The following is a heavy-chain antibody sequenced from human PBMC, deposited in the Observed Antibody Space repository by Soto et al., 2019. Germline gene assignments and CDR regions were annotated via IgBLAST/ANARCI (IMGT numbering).Heavy chain of an antibody. CDR2: IIPIFGTA. D-gene: IGHD2-15*01. Sequence: VKVSCKASGGTFSSYAISWVRQAPGQGLEWMGGIIPIFGTANYAQKFQGRVTITADKSTSTAYMELSSLRSEDTAVYYCARLIVVVVAATRVDYYYGMDVWGQGTTVTVSS. CDR3: ARLIVVVVAATRVDYYYGMDV. V-gene: IGHV1-69*13. J-gene: IGHJ6*02. CDR1: GGTFSSYA.